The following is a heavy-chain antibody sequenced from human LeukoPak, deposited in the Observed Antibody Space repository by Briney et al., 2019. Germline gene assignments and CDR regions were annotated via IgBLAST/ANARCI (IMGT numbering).Heavy chain of an antibody. CDR1: GYTFTTYN. Sequence: ASVKVSCKASGYTFTTYNINWVRQAPGQGLEWMGWINPKSGGTNYAQKFQGRVTMTRDTSISTAYMEMSRLRSDDTAVYYCARQYYYDSSGYFDYWGQGTLVTVSS. CDR3: ARQYYYDSSGYFDY. D-gene: IGHD3-22*01. CDR2: INPKSGGT. V-gene: IGHV1-2*02. J-gene: IGHJ4*02.